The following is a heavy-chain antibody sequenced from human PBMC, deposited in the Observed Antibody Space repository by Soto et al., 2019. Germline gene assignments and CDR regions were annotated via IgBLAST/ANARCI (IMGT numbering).Heavy chain of an antibody. V-gene: IGHV3-23*01. CDR1: GFTFSSYA. J-gene: IGHJ4*02. CDR2: ISGSGGST. D-gene: IGHD6-13*01. Sequence: GGSLRLSCAASGFTFSSYAMSWVRQAPGKGLEWVSAISGSGGSTYYADSVKGRFTISRDNSKNTLYLQMNSLRAEDTAVYYCAKDHLVYSSSWYSNYWGQGTLVTVSS. CDR3: AKDHLVYSSSWYSNY.